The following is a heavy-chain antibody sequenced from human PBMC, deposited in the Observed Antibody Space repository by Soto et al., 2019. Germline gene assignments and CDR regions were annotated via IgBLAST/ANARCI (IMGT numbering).Heavy chain of an antibody. J-gene: IGHJ4*02. CDR2: IYWNDDI. D-gene: IGHD3-22*01. CDR1: GFSLSTDGVG. Sequence: QITLKESGPSLVKPTQTLTLTCTFSGFSLSTDGVGVGWIRQPPGKALEWLALIYWNDDIRYSPSLKSRLTLTKDTSKNQVVLAMTNVDPVDTATYYCAHTTYYYDSSSLDSWGQGTLVTVSS. V-gene: IGHV2-5*01. CDR3: AHTTYYYDSSSLDS.